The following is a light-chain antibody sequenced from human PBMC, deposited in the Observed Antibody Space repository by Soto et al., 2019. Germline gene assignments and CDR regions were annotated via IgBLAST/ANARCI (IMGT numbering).Light chain of an antibody. Sequence: QAVVTQEPSLTVSPGGTVTLTCACSTGAVTSGYYPNWFQQIPGQAPRAVIYRISNRHSWTPARFSGSLLGGKAALTLSAVQPEDEADYYCLLFYGGVHVFGNGTKVTVL. CDR2: RIS. CDR1: TGAVTSGYY. V-gene: IGLV7-43*01. CDR3: LLFYGGVHV. J-gene: IGLJ1*01.